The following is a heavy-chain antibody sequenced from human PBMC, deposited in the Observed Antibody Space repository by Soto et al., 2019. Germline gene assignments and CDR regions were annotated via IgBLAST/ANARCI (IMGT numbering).Heavy chain of an antibody. Sequence: QVQLVQSGAEVKKPGASVKVSCKASGYTFPSYDINSVRQATGQGLEWMGWMNPNSGNTGYAQKVQGRVTITSNTSISTAHMELSSLRSEDTAVYYWSREYSSGWSKDWGQGTLVTVSS. CDR1: GYTFPSYD. V-gene: IGHV1-8*01. CDR2: MNPNSGNT. CDR3: SREYSSGWSKD. J-gene: IGHJ4*02. D-gene: IGHD6-19*01.